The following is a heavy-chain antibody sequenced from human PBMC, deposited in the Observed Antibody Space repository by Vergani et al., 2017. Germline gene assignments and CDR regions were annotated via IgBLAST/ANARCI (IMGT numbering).Heavy chain of an antibody. D-gene: IGHD5-18*01. CDR3: AKGIGGYSYGSGYYYYMDV. CDR1: GFTFSSYA. Sequence: EVQLLESGGGLVQPGGSLRLSCAASGFTFSSYAMSWVRQAPGKGLEWVSVIYSGGSSIYYADSVKGRFTISRDNSKNTLYLQMNSLRAEDTAVYYCAKGIGGYSYGSGYYYYMDVWGKGTTVTVSS. CDR2: IYSGGSSI. J-gene: IGHJ6*03. V-gene: IGHV3-23*03.